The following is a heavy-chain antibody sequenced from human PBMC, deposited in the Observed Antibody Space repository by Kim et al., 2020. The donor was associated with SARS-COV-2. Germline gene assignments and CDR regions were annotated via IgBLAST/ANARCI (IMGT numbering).Heavy chain of an antibody. Sequence: ASVKVSCKASGYTFTSYAMHWVRQAPGQRLEWMGWINAGNGNTKYSQKFQGRVTITRDTSASTAYMELSSLRSEDTAVYYCARSSGWIQLRFYHPDYWGQGTLVTVSS. J-gene: IGHJ4*02. CDR3: ARSSGWIQLRFYHPDY. V-gene: IGHV1-3*01. D-gene: IGHD5-18*01. CDR1: GYTFTSYA. CDR2: INAGNGNT.